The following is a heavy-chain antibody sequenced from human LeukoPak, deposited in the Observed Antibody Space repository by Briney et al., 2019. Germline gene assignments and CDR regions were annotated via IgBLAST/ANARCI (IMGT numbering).Heavy chain of an antibody. J-gene: IGHJ4*02. D-gene: IGHD3-22*01. CDR2: ISGDGGST. CDR1: GFTFDDYA. Sequence: GGSLRLSCAVSGFTFDDYAMHWVRQAPGKGLEWVSLISGDGGSTYYADSVKGRFTISRDNSKNSLYLQMNSLRTEDTALYYCAKDMGYYDSSGSVGFFDYWGQETLVTVSS. V-gene: IGHV3-43*02. CDR3: AKDMGYYDSSGSVGFFDY.